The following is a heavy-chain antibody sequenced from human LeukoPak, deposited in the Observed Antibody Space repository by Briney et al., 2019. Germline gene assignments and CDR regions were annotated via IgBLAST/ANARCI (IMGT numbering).Heavy chain of an antibody. J-gene: IGHJ4*02. Sequence: ASVKVSCNASGYTFTGYYMHWVRQAPGQGLEWMGWINPNSGGTNYAQKFQGRVTITADKSTSTAYMELSSLRSEDTAVYYCAREQVDSGSYYYFDYWGQGTLVTVSS. D-gene: IGHD1-26*01. V-gene: IGHV1-2*02. CDR3: AREQVDSGSYYYFDY. CDR2: INPNSGGT. CDR1: GYTFTGYY.